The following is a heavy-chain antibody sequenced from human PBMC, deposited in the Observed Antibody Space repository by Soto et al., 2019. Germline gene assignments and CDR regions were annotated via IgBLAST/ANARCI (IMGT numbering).Heavy chain of an antibody. CDR2: IYYSGST. Sequence: SETLSLTCSVSGGSISSGGYCWSWIRQHPGKGLEWIGYIYYSGSTYYNPSLKSRVTISVDTSKNQFSLKLSSVTAADTAVYYCAGSIKGRYYFDYWGQGTLVTVSS. CDR3: AGSIKGRYYFDY. J-gene: IGHJ4*02. CDR1: GGSISSGGYC. D-gene: IGHD1-26*01. V-gene: IGHV4-31*03.